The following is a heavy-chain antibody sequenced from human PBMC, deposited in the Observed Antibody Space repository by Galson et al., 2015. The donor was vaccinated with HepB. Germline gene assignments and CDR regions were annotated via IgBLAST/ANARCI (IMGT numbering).Heavy chain of an antibody. D-gene: IGHD1-26*01. CDR1: GYTFTSYG. V-gene: IGHV1-18*01. J-gene: IGHJ6*02. CDR3: ARDLLKGWYYYYGMDV. CDR2: ISAYNGNT. Sequence: QSGAEVKKPGESLTISCKASGYTFTSYGISWVRQAPGQGLEWMGWISAYNGNTNSAQKLQGRVTMTTDTSTSTAYMELRSLRTDDTAVYYCARDLLKGWYYYYGMDVWGQGTTVTVSS.